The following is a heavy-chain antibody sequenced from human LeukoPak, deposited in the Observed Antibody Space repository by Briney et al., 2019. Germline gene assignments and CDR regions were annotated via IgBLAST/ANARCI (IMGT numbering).Heavy chain of an antibody. J-gene: IGHJ4*02. CDR1: GLTFSSYA. V-gene: IGHV3-30*04. D-gene: IGHD4-17*01. Sequence: GGSLRLSCAASGLTFSSYAMHWVRQAPGKGLEWVAVISYDGSNKYYADSVKGRFTISRDNSKNTLYLQMNSLRAEDTAVYYCARTRQPTVTTTIPDYWGQGTLVTVSS. CDR2: ISYDGSNK. CDR3: ARTRQPTVTTTIPDY.